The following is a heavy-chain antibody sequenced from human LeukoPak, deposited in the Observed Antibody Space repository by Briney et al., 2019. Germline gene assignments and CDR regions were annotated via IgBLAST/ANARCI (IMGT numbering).Heavy chain of an antibody. CDR1: GFTFDDYA. D-gene: IGHD2-15*01. Sequence: GGSLRLSCAASGFTFDDYAMHWVPQAPGKGLEWVSGISWNSGSIGYADSVKGRFTISRDNAKNSLYLQMNSLRAEDTALYYCAKACSGGSCYDDDAFDIWGQGTMVTVSS. CDR2: ISWNSGSI. V-gene: IGHV3-9*01. J-gene: IGHJ3*02. CDR3: AKACSGGSCYDDDAFDI.